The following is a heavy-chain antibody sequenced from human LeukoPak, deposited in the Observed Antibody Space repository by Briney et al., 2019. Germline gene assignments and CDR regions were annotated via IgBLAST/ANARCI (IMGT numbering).Heavy chain of an antibody. Sequence: PGGFLRLSCAASGFTFSNAWMSWVRQAPGKGLEWVGRIKSKTDGGTTDYAAPVKGRFTISRDDSKNTLYLQMNSLKTEDTAVYYCTTDRTAPEAFDIWGQGTMATVSS. V-gene: IGHV3-15*01. CDR2: IKSKTDGGTT. CDR1: GFTFSNAW. J-gene: IGHJ3*02. D-gene: IGHD2-21*02. CDR3: TTDRTAPEAFDI.